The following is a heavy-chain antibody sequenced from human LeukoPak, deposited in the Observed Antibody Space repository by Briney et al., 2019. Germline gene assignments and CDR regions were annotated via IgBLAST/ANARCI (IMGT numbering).Heavy chain of an antibody. V-gene: IGHV4-59*01. Sequence: PSETLSLTCTVSGGSISSYCWSWLRQPPGKGLEWIGYIYYSGSTNYNPSLKSRVTISVDTSKNQFSLKLSSVTAADTAVYYCAREAAMGTNWFDPWGQGTLVTVSS. CDR1: GGSISSYC. D-gene: IGHD5-18*01. J-gene: IGHJ5*02. CDR2: IYYSGST. CDR3: AREAAMGTNWFDP.